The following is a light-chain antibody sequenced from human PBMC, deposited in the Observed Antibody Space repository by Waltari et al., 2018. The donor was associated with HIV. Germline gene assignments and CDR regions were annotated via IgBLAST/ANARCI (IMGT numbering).Light chain of an antibody. CDR2: EVT. CDR3: PSYTTSSTLV. Sequence: QSALTQPPSVSGSLGQSVTISCTGTSSDIGAYNRVSWYQQSPGTAPKLRIYEVTHRPSGVPGWFSGSKAGNPAFPTNSGLPADDEADYYWPSYTTSSTLVVGGGTKVTGL. J-gene: IGLJ3*02. V-gene: IGLV2-18*02. CDR1: SSDIGAYNR.